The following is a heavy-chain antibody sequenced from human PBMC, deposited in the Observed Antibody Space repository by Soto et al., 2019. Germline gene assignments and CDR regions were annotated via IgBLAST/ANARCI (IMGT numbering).Heavy chain of an antibody. Sequence: SETLSLTCTVSGGSISSYYWSWIRQPPGKGLEWIGYIYYSGSTNYNPSLKSRVTISVDTSKNQFSLKLSSVTAADTAVYYCARDSLWGSAFDIWGQGTMVTVS. D-gene: IGHD3-10*01. J-gene: IGHJ3*02. CDR2: IYYSGST. V-gene: IGHV4-59*01. CDR1: GGSISSYY. CDR3: ARDSLWGSAFDI.